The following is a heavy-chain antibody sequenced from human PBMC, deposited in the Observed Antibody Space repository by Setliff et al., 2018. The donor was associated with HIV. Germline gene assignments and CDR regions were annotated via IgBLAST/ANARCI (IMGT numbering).Heavy chain of an antibody. CDR1: GYTFNNYD. V-gene: IGHV1-8*01. J-gene: IGHJ5*02. D-gene: IGHD3-10*01. Sequence: ASVKVSCKASGYTFNNYDINWVRQATGQGLEWMGWMNPNTYNTGYAQKFQGRVTMTRSTSRSTAYMELSRLRSEDTAVYYCAGGLVSQKLPFDPWGQGTLVTVSS. CDR2: MNPNTYNT. CDR3: AGGLVSQKLPFDP.